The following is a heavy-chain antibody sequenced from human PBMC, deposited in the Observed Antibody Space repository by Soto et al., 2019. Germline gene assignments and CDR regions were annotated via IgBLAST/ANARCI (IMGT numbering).Heavy chain of an antibody. J-gene: IGHJ4*02. V-gene: IGHV1-3*01. D-gene: IGHD2-21*01. Sequence: ASVKVSCKASGYTCTDSAIHWVRQAPGQSLEWLGWIAPGNGNTKYSQNFQGRVSITRDTSATTAYMELSSLRSEDTAVYYCAKGSRMWTPDYWGQGTLVTVSS. CDR3: AKGSRMWTPDY. CDR2: IAPGNGNT. CDR1: GYTCTDSA.